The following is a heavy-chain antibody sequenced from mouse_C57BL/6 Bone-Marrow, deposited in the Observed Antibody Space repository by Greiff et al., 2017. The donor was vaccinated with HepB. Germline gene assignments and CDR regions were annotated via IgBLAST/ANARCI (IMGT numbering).Heavy chain of an antibody. CDR1: GYTFTDYY. Sequence: EVQLQQSGPELVKPGASVKISCKASGYTFTDYYMNWVKQSHGKSLEWIGDINPNNGGTSYNQKFKGKATLTVDKSSSTAYMELRSLTSEDSAVYYCARWPAQVPYAMDYWGQGTSVTVSS. CDR3: ARWPAQVPYAMDY. J-gene: IGHJ4*01. CDR2: INPNNGGT. V-gene: IGHV1-26*01. D-gene: IGHD3-2*02.